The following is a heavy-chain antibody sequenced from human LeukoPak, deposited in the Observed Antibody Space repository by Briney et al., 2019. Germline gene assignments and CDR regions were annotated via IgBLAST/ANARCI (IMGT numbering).Heavy chain of an antibody. CDR2: INPNSGGT. J-gene: IGHJ3*02. CDR1: GYTFTGYY. V-gene: IGHV1-2*06. Sequence: ASVKVSCKASGYTFTGYYMHWVRQAPGQGLEWMGRINPNSGGTNSAQKFQGRVTMTRDTSISTAYMELSRLTSDNTAIYYCARDQNPTVTTRGAFDIWGQGTKVIVSS. D-gene: IGHD4-17*01. CDR3: ARDQNPTVTTRGAFDI.